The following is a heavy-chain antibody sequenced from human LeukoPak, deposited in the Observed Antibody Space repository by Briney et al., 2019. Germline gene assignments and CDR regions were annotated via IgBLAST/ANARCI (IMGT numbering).Heavy chain of an antibody. J-gene: IGHJ3*02. CDR3: ARDQSVWDPTDTFDI. V-gene: IGHV3-74*01. Sequence: GGSLRLSCAASGFTFSSYWMHWVRQAPGKGLVWVSRINTEGSSTSYADSVKGRFTISRDNAKNTLYLQMNSLRAEDTAVYYCARDQSVWDPTDTFDIWGQGTMVTVSS. D-gene: IGHD1-26*01. CDR2: INTEGSST. CDR1: GFTFSSYW.